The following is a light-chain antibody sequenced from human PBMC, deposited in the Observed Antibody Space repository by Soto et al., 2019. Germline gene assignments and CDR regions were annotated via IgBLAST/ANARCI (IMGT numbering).Light chain of an antibody. J-gene: IGKJ2*01. CDR1: QSIRSN. Sequence: EIVMTQSPATLSVSPGERATLACRASQSIRSNLAWYWHKPGQAPSLLIYEASTRATGIPARFGGSGSGTEFTLTISSLQSEDFAIYYCHQYDTWPFTFGQGTKLEI. CDR2: EAS. V-gene: IGKV3-15*01. CDR3: HQYDTWPFT.